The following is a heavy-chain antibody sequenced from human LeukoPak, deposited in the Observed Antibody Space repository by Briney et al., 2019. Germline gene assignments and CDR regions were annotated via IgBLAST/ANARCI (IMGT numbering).Heavy chain of an antibody. D-gene: IGHD3-10*01. CDR2: INPNSGGT. CDR3: ARQRVLLWFGELGY. Sequence: ASVKVSCKASGYTFTNYYMHWVRQAPGQGLEWMGWINPNSGGTNYAQKFQGRVTMTRDTSISTAYMELSRLRSDDTAVYYCARQRVLLWFGELGYWGQGTLVTVSS. V-gene: IGHV1-2*02. CDR1: GYTFTNYY. J-gene: IGHJ4*02.